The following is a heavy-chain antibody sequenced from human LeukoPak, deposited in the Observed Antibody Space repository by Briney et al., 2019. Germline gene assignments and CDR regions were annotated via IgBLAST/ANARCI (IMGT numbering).Heavy chain of an antibody. Sequence: ASVKVSCKASGYTFTGYYMHWVRQAPGQGLEWMGWINPNSGGTNYAQKFQGRVTMTRDTSISTAYMELNRLRSDDTAVYYCASGAVYTAMVPDPLDYWGQGTLVTVSS. CDR2: INPNSGGT. J-gene: IGHJ4*02. V-gene: IGHV1-2*02. CDR3: ASGAVYTAMVPDPLDY. D-gene: IGHD5-18*01. CDR1: GYTFTGYY.